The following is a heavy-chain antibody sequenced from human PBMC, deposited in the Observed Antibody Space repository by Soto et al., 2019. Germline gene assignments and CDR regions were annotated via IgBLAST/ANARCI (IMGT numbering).Heavy chain of an antibody. CDR2: IMPVFGTP. J-gene: IGHJ5*01. Sequence: GASVKVSCKASGSTANKYSFSCVRQAPGQVLEWMGGIMPVFGTPTYAQKFQGRVTITADESTNTFYMDLSSLRYEDTAVYYCARAFRYYFDTSGYYPFDSWGQGTLVTVSS. CDR1: GSTANKYS. CDR3: ARAFRYYFDTSGYYPFDS. D-gene: IGHD3-22*01. V-gene: IGHV1-69*13.